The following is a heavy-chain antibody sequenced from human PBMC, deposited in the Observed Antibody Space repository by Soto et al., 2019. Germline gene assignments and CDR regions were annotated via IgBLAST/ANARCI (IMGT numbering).Heavy chain of an antibody. CDR1: GFTFSTSW. D-gene: IGHD5-18*01. Sequence: PGGSLRLSCAASGFTFSTSWMNLVRQAPGKGLEWVACIKEDGSLKYYVDSVKGRFTISTDNAENSLELHMNRLRVEDTAVYYCVRDRGYNAFDYWGLGTMVTVSS. CDR3: VRDRGYNAFDY. CDR2: IKEDGSLK. J-gene: IGHJ4*02. V-gene: IGHV3-7*01.